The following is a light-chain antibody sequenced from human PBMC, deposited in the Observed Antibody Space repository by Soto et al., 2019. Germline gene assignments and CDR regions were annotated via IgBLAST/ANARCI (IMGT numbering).Light chain of an antibody. J-gene: IGLJ2*01. CDR1: SSNIGSNP. CDR3: SAWDDSLSGVV. Sequence: QSVLSQPPSASGTPGQRVSISCSGSSSNIGSNPVYWYQQLPGTAPKLLIFGNDQRPSGVPARFSGSKSGTSASLAISGLRSGDEADYYCSAWDDSLSGVVFGGGTQLTVL. V-gene: IGLV1-47*02. CDR2: GND.